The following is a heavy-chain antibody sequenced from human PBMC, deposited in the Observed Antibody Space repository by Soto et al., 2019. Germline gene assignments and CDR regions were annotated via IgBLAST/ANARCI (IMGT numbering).Heavy chain of an antibody. Sequence: QVQLVQSGAEVKKPGASVKVSCKASGYTFASYGISWVRQAPGQGLEWMGWISAYNGNTNYAQKLQGRVTMTTDTSTSTAYMELRSLRSDDTAVYYCARIPIMGTYGDYWLYYYYYMDVWGKGTTVTVSS. V-gene: IGHV1-18*01. D-gene: IGHD4-17*01. CDR1: GYTFASYG. CDR2: ISAYNGNT. J-gene: IGHJ6*03. CDR3: ARIPIMGTYGDYWLYYYYYMDV.